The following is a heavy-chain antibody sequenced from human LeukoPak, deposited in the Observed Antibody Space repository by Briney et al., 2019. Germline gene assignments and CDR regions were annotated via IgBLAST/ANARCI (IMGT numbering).Heavy chain of an antibody. D-gene: IGHD6-13*01. CDR3: AREGIAAAGPIDY. J-gene: IGHJ4*02. V-gene: IGHV4-38-2*02. CDR2: IYHSGST. CDR1: GYSISSGYY. Sequence: SETLSLTCTVSGYSISSGYYWGWIRQPPGKGLEWIGSIYHSGSTYYNPSLKSRVTISVDTSKNQFSLKLSSVTAADTAVCYCAREGIAAAGPIDYWGQGTLVTVSS.